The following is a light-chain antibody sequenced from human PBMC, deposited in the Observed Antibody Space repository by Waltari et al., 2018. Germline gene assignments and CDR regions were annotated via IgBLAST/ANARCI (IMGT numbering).Light chain of an antibody. V-gene: IGKV1-5*03. Sequence: DIQITQSPSTLSASVGDRFTITWRASQSISNWLAWYQQKPGKAPKPLIYKASTLESGVPSRFSGSGSGTEFTLTISSLQPDDFATYDCQQYNSYSLLTFGGGTKVEIK. J-gene: IGKJ4*01. CDR2: KAS. CDR3: QQYNSYSLLT. CDR1: QSISNW.